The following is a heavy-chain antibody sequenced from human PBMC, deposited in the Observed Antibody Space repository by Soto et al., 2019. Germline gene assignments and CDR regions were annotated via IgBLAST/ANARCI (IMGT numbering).Heavy chain of an antibody. V-gene: IGHV1-69*13. CDR3: ASHTPYGSGNLLYY. Sequence: SVKVSCKASGGTFSSYAISWVRQAPGQGLEWMGGIIPIFGTANYAQKFQGRVTITADESTSTAYMELSSLRSEDTAVYYCASHTPYGSGNLLYYWGQGTLVTVSS. D-gene: IGHD3-10*01. CDR1: GGTFSSYA. CDR2: IIPIFGTA. J-gene: IGHJ4*02.